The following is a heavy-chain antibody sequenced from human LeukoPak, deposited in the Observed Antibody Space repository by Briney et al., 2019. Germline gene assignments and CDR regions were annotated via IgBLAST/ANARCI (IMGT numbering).Heavy chain of an antibody. CDR3: ARGDGEDAFDI. CDR2: ISSSSSTI. CDR1: GFTFSSYS. D-gene: IGHD2-21*01. J-gene: IGHJ3*02. V-gene: IGHV3-48*04. Sequence: GGSLRLSCAASGFTFSSYSMNWVRLAPGKGLEWVSYISSSSSTIYYADSVKGRFTISRDNAKNSLYLQMNSLRAEDTAVYYCARGDGEDAFDIWGQGTMVTVSS.